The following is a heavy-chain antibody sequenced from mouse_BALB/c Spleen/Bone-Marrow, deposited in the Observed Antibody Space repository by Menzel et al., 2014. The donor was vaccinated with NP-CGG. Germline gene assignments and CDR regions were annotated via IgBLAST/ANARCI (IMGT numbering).Heavy chain of an antibody. V-gene: IGHV2-6-4*01. CDR1: GFSLSRYS. Sequence: VKLQESGPGLVAPSQSLSITCTVSGFSLSRYSIHWVRQPPGEGLEWLGVIWGGENTDYNSALKSRLSISKDNSKSQVFLKMNSLQTDDTAMYYCARFITTGTMDYWGRGTSVTVSS. CDR2: IWGGENT. CDR3: ARFITTGTMDY. D-gene: IGHD1-1*01. J-gene: IGHJ4*01.